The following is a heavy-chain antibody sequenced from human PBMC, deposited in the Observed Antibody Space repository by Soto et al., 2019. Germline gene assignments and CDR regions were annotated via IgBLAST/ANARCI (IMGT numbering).Heavy chain of an antibody. CDR1: YGNIVDLSYY. D-gene: IGHD3-3*01. J-gene: IGHJ6*02. CDR2: IHYSGST. CDR3: RAYDFWSGFLDV. Sequence: SDPWSVAYGNIVDLSYYRGRINHPPGKGLEWIGSIHYSGSTYYNPSLKSRVTISVDTSKNQFSLKLSSVTAADTVVFYCRAYDFWSGFLDVWGQGTTVS. V-gene: IGHV4-39*01.